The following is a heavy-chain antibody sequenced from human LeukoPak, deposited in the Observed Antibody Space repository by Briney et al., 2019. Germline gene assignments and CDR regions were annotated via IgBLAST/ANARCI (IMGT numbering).Heavy chain of an antibody. Sequence: PGRSLRLSCAASGFTFSSYAMHWVRQAPGKGLEWVAVISYDGSNKYYADSVKGRFTISRDNSKNTLYLQMNSLRAEDTAVYYCARDGGIAAATYLFDYWSQGTLVTVSS. CDR2: ISYDGSNK. V-gene: IGHV3-30*04. CDR1: GFTFSSYA. J-gene: IGHJ4*02. D-gene: IGHD6-13*01. CDR3: ARDGGIAAATYLFDY.